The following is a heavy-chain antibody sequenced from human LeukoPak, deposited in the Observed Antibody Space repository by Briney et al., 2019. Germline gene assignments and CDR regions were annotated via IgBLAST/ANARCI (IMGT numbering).Heavy chain of an antibody. V-gene: IGHV4-59*01. CDR2: LYYSWST. CDR1: GGSIRSYY. D-gene: IGHD6-6*01. J-gene: IGHJ5*02. CDR3: ARKGTVGIAARGGWFDP. Sequence: SETLSLTCTVSGGSIRSYYGSWIRQPPGKGLEGIGYLYYSWSTNYNPSLKSRVTIPVDTSKNQFSLKLSSVTAADTAVYYCARKGTVGIAARGGWFDPWGQGTLVTVSS.